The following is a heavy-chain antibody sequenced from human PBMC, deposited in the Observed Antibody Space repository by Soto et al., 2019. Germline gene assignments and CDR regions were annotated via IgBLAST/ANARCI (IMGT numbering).Heavy chain of an antibody. J-gene: IGHJ6*02. CDR1: GGTFSSYA. CDR2: IIPICGTA. CDR3: ARRYNWNDVSWVLYYYYGMDV. D-gene: IGHD1-20*01. Sequence: QVQLVQSGAEVKKPGSSVKVSCKASGGTFSSYAISWVRQAPGQGLEWMGGIIPICGTANYAQKFQGRVTIAADESTSAAYMELSSLRSEDTAVYYCARRYNWNDVSWVLYYYYGMDVWGQGTTVTVSS. V-gene: IGHV1-69*01.